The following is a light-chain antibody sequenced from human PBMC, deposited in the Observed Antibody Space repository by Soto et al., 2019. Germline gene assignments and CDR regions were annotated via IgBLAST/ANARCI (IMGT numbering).Light chain of an antibody. J-gene: IGKJ5*01. V-gene: IGKV3-11*01. CDR1: QSIRY. Sequence: EIVLTQSPATLSLSPGERGTLSCRASQSIRYLAWYQHKPGQPPRLLIDDVSNRATGIPARFSGSGSATDFTLTISSLEPEDFAVYYCQYRSTFGQGTRLEIK. CDR3: QYRST. CDR2: DVS.